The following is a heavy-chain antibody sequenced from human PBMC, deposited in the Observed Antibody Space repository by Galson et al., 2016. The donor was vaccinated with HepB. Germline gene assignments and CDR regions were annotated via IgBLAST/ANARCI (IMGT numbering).Heavy chain of an antibody. V-gene: IGHV5-51*01. J-gene: IGHJ4*02. CDR1: GYRFHTHW. CDR3: ARQTSEGSFDY. D-gene: IGHD3-10*01. CDR2: VFPNDAST. Sequence: QSGAEVKAPGESLKISCQGSGYRFHTHWIAWVRQIPGKGLEWMGMVFPNDASTRYSPSLQGQVTISADKSLSVAYLQWSSLRASDSAMYYCARQTSEGSFDYWGQGTLVSVSS.